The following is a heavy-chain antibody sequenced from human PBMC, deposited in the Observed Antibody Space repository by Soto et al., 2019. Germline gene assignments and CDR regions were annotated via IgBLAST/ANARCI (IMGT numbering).Heavy chain of an antibody. CDR1: GGSISSSSYY. CDR3: ARHTRYCSSTSCLNWFDP. V-gene: IGHV4-39*01. J-gene: IGHJ5*02. D-gene: IGHD2-2*01. CDR2: IYYSGST. Sequence: SETLSLTCTVSGGSISSSSYYWGWIRQPPGKGLEWIGSIYYSGSTYYNPSLKSRVTISVDTSKNQFSLKLSSVTAADTAVYYCARHTRYCSSTSCLNWFDPWGQGTLVTVSS.